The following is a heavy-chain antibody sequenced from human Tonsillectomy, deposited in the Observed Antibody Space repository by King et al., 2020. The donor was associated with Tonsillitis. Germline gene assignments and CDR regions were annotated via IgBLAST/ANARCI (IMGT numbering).Heavy chain of an antibody. J-gene: IGHJ6*02. CDR1: GGSISSYY. CDR3: ARGYCSSTSCERYYYYYGMDV. V-gene: IGHV4-59*01. Sequence: QLQESGPGLVKPSETLSLTCTVSGGSISSYYWSWIRQPPGKGLEWIGYIYYSGSTNYNPSLKSRVTISVDTSKNQFSLKLSSVTAADTAVYYCARGYCSSTSCERYYYYYGMDVWGQGTTVTVSS. D-gene: IGHD2-2*01. CDR2: IYYSGST.